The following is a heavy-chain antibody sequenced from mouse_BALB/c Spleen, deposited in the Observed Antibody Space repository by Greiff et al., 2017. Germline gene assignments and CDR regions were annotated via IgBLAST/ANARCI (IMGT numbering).Heavy chain of an antibody. V-gene: IGHV5-9-4*01. Sequence: VQLKESGGGLVKPGGSLKLSCAASGFTFSSYAMSWVRQSPEKRLEWVAEISSGGSYTYYPDTVTGRFTISRDNAKNTLYLEMSSLRSEDTAMYYCAREGGTTVVATPYYYAMDYWGQGTSVTVSS. J-gene: IGHJ4*01. CDR2: ISSGGSYT. D-gene: IGHD1-1*01. CDR3: AREGGTTVVATPYYYAMDY. CDR1: GFTFSSYA.